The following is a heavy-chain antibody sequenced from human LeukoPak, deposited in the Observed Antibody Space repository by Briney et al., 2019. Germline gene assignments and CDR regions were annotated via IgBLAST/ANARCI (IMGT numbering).Heavy chain of an antibody. CDR3: AKEDYDSSGYYAPFFDY. J-gene: IGHJ4*02. CDR1: GFTFGSYA. V-gene: IGHV3-23*01. CDR2: ISGSGGST. D-gene: IGHD3-22*01. Sequence: GGSLRLSCAASGFTFGSYAMSWVRQAPGKGLEWVSAISGSGGSTYYAGSVTGRFTISRDNSKNTLYLQMNSLRAEDTAVYYCAKEDYDSSGYYAPFFDYWGQGTLVTVSS.